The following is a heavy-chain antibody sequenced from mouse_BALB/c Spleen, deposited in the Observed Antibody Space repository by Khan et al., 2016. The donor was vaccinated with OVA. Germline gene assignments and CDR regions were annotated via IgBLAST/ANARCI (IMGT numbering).Heavy chain of an antibody. D-gene: IGHD1-1*01. CDR3: EGSAVVTPRDALDY. CDR1: GYTFTDYY. V-gene: IGHV1-84*02. CDR2: IYPGSANT. Sequence: QVQLQQSGPELVKPGASVKISCKASGYTFTDYYIKWVKQKPGQGLEWIGWIYPGSANTKYNEKFKGKATLTVDTSSSTAYMQLSSLTSEDTAVYFLEGSAVVTPRDALDYWGQGTSVTVAS. J-gene: IGHJ4*01.